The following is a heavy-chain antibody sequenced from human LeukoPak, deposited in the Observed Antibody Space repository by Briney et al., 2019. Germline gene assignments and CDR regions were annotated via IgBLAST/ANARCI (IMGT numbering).Heavy chain of an antibody. CDR1: GYTFTSYG. V-gene: IGHV1-18*01. CDR2: ISAYNGNT. CDR3: ARDPALYSGSYDAFDI. J-gene: IGHJ3*02. Sequence: ASVKVSCKASGYTFTSYGISWVRQAPGQGLEWMGWISAYNGNTNYAQKLQGRVTMTTDTSTSTAYMELRSLTSDDTAVYYCARDPALYSGSYDAFDIWGQGTMVTVSS. D-gene: IGHD1-26*01.